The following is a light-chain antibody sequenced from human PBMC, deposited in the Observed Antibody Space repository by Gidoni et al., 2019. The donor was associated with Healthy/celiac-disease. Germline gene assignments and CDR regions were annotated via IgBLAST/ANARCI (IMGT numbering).Light chain of an antibody. Sequence: DIQMTQSPSSLSASVGDRVTITCQASQDISNYLNWYQQKPGKAPKPLIYDASNLETGVPSRFSGSGSGTDFTFTISSLQPEDIATYYCQQYYNLALTFGGGTKVEIK. CDR2: DAS. V-gene: IGKV1-33*01. J-gene: IGKJ4*01. CDR1: QDISNY. CDR3: QQYYNLALT.